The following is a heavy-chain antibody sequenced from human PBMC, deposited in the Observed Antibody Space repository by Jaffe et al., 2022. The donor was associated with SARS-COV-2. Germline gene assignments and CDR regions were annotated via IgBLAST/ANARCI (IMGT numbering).Heavy chain of an antibody. Sequence: EVQLLESGGGLVQPGGSLRLSCAASGFTFSSYAMSWVRQAPGKGLEWVSAISGSGGSTYYADSVKGRFTISRDNSKNTLYLQMNSLRAEDTAVYYCAKDHRADTPDYDAFDIWGQGTMVTVSS. V-gene: IGHV3-23*01. J-gene: IGHJ3*02. CDR2: ISGSGGST. CDR3: AKDHRADTPDYDAFDI. D-gene: IGHD6-19*01. CDR1: GFTFSSYA.